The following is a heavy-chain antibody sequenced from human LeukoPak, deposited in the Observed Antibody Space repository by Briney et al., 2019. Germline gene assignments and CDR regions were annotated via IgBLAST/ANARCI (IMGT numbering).Heavy chain of an antibody. Sequence: SVKVSCKASGGTFSSYAISWVRQAPGQGLEWMGGIIPIFGTVNYAQKFQGRVTITADKSTRAAYMELSSLRSEDTAVYYCFVGSTQYCSSTSCRRGSIDYWGQGTLVTVSS. V-gene: IGHV1-69*06. D-gene: IGHD2-2*01. CDR3: FVGSTQYCSSTSCRRGSIDY. J-gene: IGHJ4*02. CDR2: IIPIFGTV. CDR1: GGTFSSYA.